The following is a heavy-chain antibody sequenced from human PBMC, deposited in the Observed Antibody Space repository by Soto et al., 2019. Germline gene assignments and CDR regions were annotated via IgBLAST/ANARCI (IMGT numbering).Heavy chain of an antibody. CDR2: ISYDGSNK. CDR1: GFTFSSYG. J-gene: IGHJ4*02. CDR3: AKETYSGPLDY. V-gene: IGHV3-30*18. Sequence: QVQLVESGGGVVQPGRSLRLSCAASGFTFSSYGMHWVRQAPGKGLEWVAVISYDGSNKNYADSVKGRLTSSRDNSKNTLYLQMNSLRAEDTAVYYCAKETYSGPLDYGGQGTLVTVSS. D-gene: IGHD2-15*01.